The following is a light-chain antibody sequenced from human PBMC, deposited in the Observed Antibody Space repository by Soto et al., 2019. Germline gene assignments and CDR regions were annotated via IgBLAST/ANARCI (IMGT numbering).Light chain of an antibody. CDR2: GAS. Sequence: IVLTQSPGTLSLSPGERATLSCRASQTVSSTYLAWYQQKSGQTARLLIYGASSRATGIPDRFSGSGSGTDCTLTISRLEPEDFAVYYCQHYRNSLWTFGQGTKVEIK. J-gene: IGKJ1*01. CDR3: QHYRNSLWT. V-gene: IGKV3-20*01. CDR1: QTVSSTY.